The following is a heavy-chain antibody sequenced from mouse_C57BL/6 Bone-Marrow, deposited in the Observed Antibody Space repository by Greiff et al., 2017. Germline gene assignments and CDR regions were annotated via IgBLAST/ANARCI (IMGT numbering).Heavy chain of an antibody. CDR2: IYPGDGDT. V-gene: IGHV1-82*01. CDR3: ARDYYGSDAWFAY. Sequence: VQLQQSGPELVKPGASVKISCKASGYAFSSSWMNWVKQRPGKGLEWIGRIYPGDGDTNYNGKFKGKATLTADKSSSTAYMQLSSLTSEDSAVYFCARDYYGSDAWFAYWGQGTLVTVSA. CDR1: GYAFSSSW. D-gene: IGHD1-1*01. J-gene: IGHJ3*01.